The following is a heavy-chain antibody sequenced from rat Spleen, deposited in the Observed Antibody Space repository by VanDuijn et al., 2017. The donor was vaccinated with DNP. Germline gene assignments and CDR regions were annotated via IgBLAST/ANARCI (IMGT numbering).Heavy chain of an antibody. J-gene: IGHJ3*01. CDR1: GFSLTSNG. D-gene: IGHD1-2*01. Sequence: QVQLEESGPGLMQPSETLSLTCTVSGFSLTSNGVGWVRQPLGKGLVWMGTIWAGGSTNYNSTLKSRLSISRDTSKSQVFLKVNSLQTEDTAIYFCTRDYYSSSFVYWGQGTLVTVSS. V-gene: IGHV2-72*01. CDR3: TRDYYSSSFVY. CDR2: IWAGGST.